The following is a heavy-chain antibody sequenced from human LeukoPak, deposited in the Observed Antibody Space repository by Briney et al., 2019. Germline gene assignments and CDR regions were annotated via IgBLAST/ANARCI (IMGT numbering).Heavy chain of an antibody. J-gene: IGHJ5*02. V-gene: IGHV3-23*01. D-gene: IGHD6-13*01. Sequence: GGSLRLSCAASGFDLTSYAMTWVRQAPAKGLEWVSSIRIGGGGTFYADSVEGRFTISSDNSENTLHLQMNNLRVEDTARYFCARCMVLSQGWCNWFDPWGQGTLVTVSS. CDR1: GFDLTSYA. CDR3: ARCMVLSQGWCNWFDP. CDR2: IRIGGGGT.